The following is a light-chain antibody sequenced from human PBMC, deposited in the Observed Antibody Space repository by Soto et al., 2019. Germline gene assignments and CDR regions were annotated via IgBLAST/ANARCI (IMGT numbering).Light chain of an antibody. Sequence: DFQMTQFPSTLSASVGDRVTITCRASQSIGNWLAWYQQKPGKAPKVLIYKASSLESGVPSRFSGSGSGTEFTLTISSLQPDDFATYYCQQYNSYWTFGQGTKWIS. V-gene: IGKV1-5*03. J-gene: IGKJ1*01. CDR2: KAS. CDR1: QSIGNW. CDR3: QQYNSYWT.